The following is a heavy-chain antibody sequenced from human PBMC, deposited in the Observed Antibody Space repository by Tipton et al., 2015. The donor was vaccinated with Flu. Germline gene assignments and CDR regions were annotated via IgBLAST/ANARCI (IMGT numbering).Heavy chain of an antibody. CDR1: GGSFSGFY. V-gene: IGHV4-34*01. D-gene: IGHD4-11*01. CDR2: INHSAST. J-gene: IGHJ4*02. Sequence: TLSLTCAVYGGSFSGFYWSWIRQPPGKGLEWIGEINHSASTNYNPPLKSRVTISVDTSKNQFSLKLSSVTAADTAVYYCAREGRTTVTPDYWGQGTLVTVSS. CDR3: AREGRTTVTPDY.